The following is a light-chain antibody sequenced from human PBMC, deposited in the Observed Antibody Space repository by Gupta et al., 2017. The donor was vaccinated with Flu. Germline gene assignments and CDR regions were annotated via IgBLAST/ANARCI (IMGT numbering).Light chain of an antibody. Sequence: EIVLTQSPATLSLSPGERATLSCSASRSVSTFLPWYQQRPGQAPRLLIYDTSNRATGIPARFSGSGSGTDFTLTVSSLEPEDFAVYYCQQRSNWPLTFGGGTKVEIK. CDR3: QQRSNWPLT. J-gene: IGKJ4*01. CDR1: RSVSTF. V-gene: IGKV3-11*01. CDR2: DTS.